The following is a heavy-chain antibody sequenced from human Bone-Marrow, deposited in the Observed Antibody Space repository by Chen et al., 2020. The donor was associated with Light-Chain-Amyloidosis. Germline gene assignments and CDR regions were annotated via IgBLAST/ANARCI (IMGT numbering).Heavy chain of an antibody. D-gene: IGHD2-15*01. Sequence: EVQLLESGGGLVQPGGSLRLSCVASGITFSSYAMNWVRQAPGKGLEWVSSDSGTIIITYYTDSVKGRFTTSRDNSKNTVYLQMSSLRADDTAVYYCATRYCSGGSCYSPYFEYWGQGTLVTVSS. V-gene: IGHV3-23*01. CDR3: ATRYCSGGSCYSPYFEY. CDR1: GITFSSYA. J-gene: IGHJ4*02. CDR2: DSGTIIIT.